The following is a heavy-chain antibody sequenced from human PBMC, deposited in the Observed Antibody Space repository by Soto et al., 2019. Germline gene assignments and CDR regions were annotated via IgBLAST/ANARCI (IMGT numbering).Heavy chain of an antibody. D-gene: IGHD5-18*01. J-gene: IGHJ6*02. Sequence: ASVKVSCKASGYTFTIYDINCVLQATGQGLEWMGWMNPNSGNTGYAQKFQGRVTMTRNTSISTAYMELSSLRSEDTAVYYCARGGIHHYYSGMDVWGQGTTVTVSS. CDR2: MNPNSGNT. V-gene: IGHV1-8*01. CDR3: ARGGIHHYYSGMDV. CDR1: GYTFTIYD.